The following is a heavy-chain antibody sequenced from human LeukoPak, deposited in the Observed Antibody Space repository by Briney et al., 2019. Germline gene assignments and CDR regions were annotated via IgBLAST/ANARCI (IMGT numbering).Heavy chain of an antibody. CDR1: GFTFSNAW. J-gene: IGHJ4*02. Sequence: SGGSLRLSCAASGFTFSNAWMNWVRQAPGKGLEWVGRIKSKTHGGTTDYAAPVKGRFTISRDDSKNTLYLQMNSLKTEDTAVHYCTTVGFLWGQGTLVTVSS. CDR3: TTVGFL. V-gene: IGHV3-15*01. D-gene: IGHD2/OR15-2a*01. CDR2: IKSKTHGGTT.